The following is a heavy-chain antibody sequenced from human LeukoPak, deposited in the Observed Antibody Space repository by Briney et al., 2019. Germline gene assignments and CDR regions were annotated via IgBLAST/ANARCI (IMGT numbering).Heavy chain of an antibody. J-gene: IGHJ4*02. CDR1: GFTFSSYW. CDR2: IKYDGSEK. Sequence: GGSLRLSCAASGFTFSSYWMSWVRQAPGKGLEWVANIKYDGSEKHYVDSVKGRFIISRDNAKNSLYLQVNSLRAEDMAVYYCARDNNYYFDYWGQGTLVTVSS. V-gene: IGHV3-7*01. D-gene: IGHD1-1*01. CDR3: ARDNNYYFDY.